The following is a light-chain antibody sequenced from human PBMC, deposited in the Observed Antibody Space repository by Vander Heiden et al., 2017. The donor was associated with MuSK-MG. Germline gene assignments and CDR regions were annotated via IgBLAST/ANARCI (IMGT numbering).Light chain of an antibody. Sequence: DIQMTQSPSTLSASVGDRVTITCRASQTISTWLAWYQQKPGKAPKLLIYQASSLESGVPSRFGGSGSGTEFTLTISSLQPDDFATYYCQQYNSDSPITFGQGTRLEIK. V-gene: IGKV1-5*03. CDR1: QTISTW. J-gene: IGKJ5*01. CDR3: QQYNSDSPIT. CDR2: QAS.